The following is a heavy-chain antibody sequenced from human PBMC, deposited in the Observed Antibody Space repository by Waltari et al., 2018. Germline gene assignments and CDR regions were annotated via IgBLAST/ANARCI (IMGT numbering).Heavy chain of an antibody. V-gene: IGHV4-34*01. D-gene: IGHD3-10*01. CDR1: GGSFSGYY. CDR3: ARGSMVRGVI. CDR2: INHSGST. Sequence: QVQLQQWGAGLLKPSETLSLTCAVYGGSFSGYYWSWIRQPPGKGLEWIGEINHSGSTNYNPARKSRVTISVDTSKNQFSLKLSSVTAADTAVYYCARGSMVRGVIWGQGTLVTVSS. J-gene: IGHJ4*02.